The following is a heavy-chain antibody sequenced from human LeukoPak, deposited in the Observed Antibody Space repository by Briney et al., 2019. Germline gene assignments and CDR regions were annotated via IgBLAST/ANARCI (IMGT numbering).Heavy chain of an antibody. J-gene: IGHJ5*02. CDR3: ARHPAPLYGGVPPPEFDP. Sequence: SETLSLTCTVSGGSISSYYWSWIRQPPGKGLEWIGYIYYSGSTNYNPSLKSRVTISVGTSKNQFSLKLSSVTAADTAVYYCARHPAPLYGGVPPPEFDPWGQGTLVTVSS. D-gene: IGHD4-23*01. CDR1: GGSISSYY. V-gene: IGHV4-59*08. CDR2: IYYSGST.